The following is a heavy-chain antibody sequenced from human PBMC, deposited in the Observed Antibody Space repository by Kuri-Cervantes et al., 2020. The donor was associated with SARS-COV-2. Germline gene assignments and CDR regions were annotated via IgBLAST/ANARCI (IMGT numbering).Heavy chain of an antibody. CDR2: IYPGDSDT. Sequence: GESLKISCKGSGYSFSNFWIAWVRQMPGKGLEWMGIIYPGDSDTRYSPSFQGPVTSSADKSISTAYQQRASLEASDTAMYYCANPRREYGSVSRYGGFDYWGQGTLVTVSS. CDR3: ANPRREYGSVSRYGGFDY. CDR1: GYSFSNFW. J-gene: IGHJ4*02. D-gene: IGHD3-10*01. V-gene: IGHV5-51*01.